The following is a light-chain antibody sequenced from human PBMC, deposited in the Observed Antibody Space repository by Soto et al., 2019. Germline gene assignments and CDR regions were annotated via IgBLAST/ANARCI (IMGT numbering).Light chain of an antibody. V-gene: IGLV2-14*03. J-gene: IGLJ1*01. CDR1: SSDVGGYNY. Sequence: QSALTQPASVSGSPGQSITISCTGTSSDVGGYNYVSWYQHRPGAAPKLMIYDVSNRPAGVSNRFSGSTSGNTASLTISGLQHEDEADYYCSSYTTSNTRQIVFGTGTKLTVL. CDR3: SSYTTSNTRQIV. CDR2: DVS.